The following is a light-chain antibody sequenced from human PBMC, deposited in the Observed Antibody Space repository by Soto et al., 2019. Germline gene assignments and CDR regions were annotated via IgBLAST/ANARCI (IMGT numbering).Light chain of an antibody. CDR3: QVWDSSTHHVV. V-gene: IGLV3-21*04. J-gene: IGLJ2*01. CDR1: NIGDTS. CDR2: YDA. Sequence: SYELAQPPSVSVAPGKTATITCGGNNIGDTSVHWFQQRPGQAPVLVVYYDADRPSGIPERFSGSNSGNTATLTISRVKAGDEADYYCQVWDSSTHHVVFGGGTKLTVL.